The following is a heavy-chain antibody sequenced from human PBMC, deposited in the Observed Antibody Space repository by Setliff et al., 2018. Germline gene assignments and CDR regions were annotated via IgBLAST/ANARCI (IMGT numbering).Heavy chain of an antibody. D-gene: IGHD2-8*01. CDR2: ISAYNGNT. Sequence: ASVKVSCKASGYTFTNSIMNWVRQAPGQGLEWMGWISAYNGNTYHAQKFQDRLSMTTDTSTSTAYMELRSLRADDTAVYYCARDSRIRFTKEEGGAYYYGMDVWGQGTTVTVSS. J-gene: IGHJ6*02. CDR3: ARDSRIRFTKEEGGAYYYGMDV. CDR1: GYTFTNSI. V-gene: IGHV1-18*04.